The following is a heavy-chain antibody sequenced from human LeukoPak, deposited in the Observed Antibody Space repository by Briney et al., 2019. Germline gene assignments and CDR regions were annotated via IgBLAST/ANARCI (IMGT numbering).Heavy chain of an antibody. CDR2: IIPIFGTA. CDR3: ARELGLGLYYFDY. J-gene: IGHJ4*02. CDR1: GYTFTSYG. V-gene: IGHV1-69*05. Sequence: ASVKVSCKASGYTFTSYGISWVRQAPGQGLEWMGGIIPIFGTANYAQKFQGRVTITTDESTSTAYMELSSLRSEDTAVYYCARELGLGLYYFDYWGQGTLVTVSS. D-gene: IGHD1-7*01.